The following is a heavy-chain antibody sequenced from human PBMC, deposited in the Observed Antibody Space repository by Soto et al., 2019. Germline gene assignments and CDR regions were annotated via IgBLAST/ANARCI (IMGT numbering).Heavy chain of an antibody. CDR3: SRVGTQFWSGYDSFDN. J-gene: IGHJ3*02. V-gene: IGHV4-61*01. D-gene: IGHD3-3*01. CDR1: GGSVSSGSYY. CDR2: IYYSGST. Sequence: SETLSLTCTVSGGSVSSGSYYWSWIRQPPGKGLEWIGYIYYSGSTNYNPSLKSRVTISVDTSKNQFSLKLSSVTAADTAVYYFSRVGTQFWSGYDSFDNWGQGTMVTVSS.